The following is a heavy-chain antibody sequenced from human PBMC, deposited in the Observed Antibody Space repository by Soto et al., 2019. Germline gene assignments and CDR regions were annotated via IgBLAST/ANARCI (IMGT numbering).Heavy chain of an antibody. D-gene: IGHD3-22*01. CDR3: VRATYFSDSSGYTRCFDY. CDR2: ISGSGSGT. Sequence: GGSLRLSCAASGFTFTSYAMYWVRQAPGKGLEFVSSISGSGSGTYYADSVKGRFTTSRDNSKNTLYLQMNGLRAEDTAVYYCVRATYFSDSSGYTRCFDYWGQGTLVTVSS. V-gene: IGHV3-23*01. CDR1: GFTFTSYA. J-gene: IGHJ4*02.